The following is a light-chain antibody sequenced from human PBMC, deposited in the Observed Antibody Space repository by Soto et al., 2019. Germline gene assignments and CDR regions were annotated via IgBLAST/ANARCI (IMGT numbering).Light chain of an antibody. CDR1: QSISSW. J-gene: IGKJ3*01. CDR3: QQYYSYSLFT. V-gene: IGKV1-5*03. Sequence: DIQMTQSPSTLSASVGDRVTITCRASQSISSWLAWYQQKPGKAPKLLIYKASSLESGVPSRFSGSGSGTEFTLTISSLQPDDFATYYCQQYYSYSLFTFGPGTKVDIK. CDR2: KAS.